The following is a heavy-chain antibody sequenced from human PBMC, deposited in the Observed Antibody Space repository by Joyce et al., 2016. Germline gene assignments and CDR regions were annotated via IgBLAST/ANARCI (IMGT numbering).Heavy chain of an antibody. D-gene: IGHD4-17*01. V-gene: IGHV3-48*01. Sequence: EVQLVESGGGLVQPGGSLRLSCAASGFTFSSYSMNWVRQAPGKWLEWVSCISSSSSTIYYTDSVKGRFTISRDNAKNSLYLQMNSLRAEDTAVYYCAKADYGDKIDAFDIWGQGTMVTVSS. J-gene: IGHJ3*02. CDR1: GFTFSSYS. CDR2: ISSSSSTI. CDR3: AKADYGDKIDAFDI.